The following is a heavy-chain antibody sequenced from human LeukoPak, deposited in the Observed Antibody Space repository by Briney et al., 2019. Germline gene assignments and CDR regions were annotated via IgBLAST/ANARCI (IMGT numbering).Heavy chain of an antibody. D-gene: IGHD3-10*01. Sequence: VAAVQVTCQASGYTFTGYYMHWVGQARGQGLAWMGWINPDSGGTTYAQKFQSRVTMTRDTSISTAYMELSRLRSDDTAVYYCARVREYYGSGGWFDPWGQGTLVTVSS. J-gene: IGHJ5*02. CDR3: ARVREYYGSGGWFDP. CDR2: INPDSGGT. CDR1: GYTFTGYY. V-gene: IGHV1-2*02.